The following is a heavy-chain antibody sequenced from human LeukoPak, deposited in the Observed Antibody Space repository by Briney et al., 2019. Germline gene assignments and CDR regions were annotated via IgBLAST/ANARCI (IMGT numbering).Heavy chain of an antibody. CDR2: IYHSGST. D-gene: IGHD2-2*01. V-gene: IGHV4-31*03. CDR3: ARTYCSSPDECLVIEAFDV. J-gene: IGHJ3*01. CDR1: GGSINSGGYY. Sequence: PSQTLSLTCTVSGGSINSGGYYWTWIRQSPGKGLEWIGNIYHSGSTYYNPSLKSRVTISGDTSKNQFSLKLTSVTAADTAVYYCARTYCSSPDECLVIEAFDVWGQGTMVTVSS.